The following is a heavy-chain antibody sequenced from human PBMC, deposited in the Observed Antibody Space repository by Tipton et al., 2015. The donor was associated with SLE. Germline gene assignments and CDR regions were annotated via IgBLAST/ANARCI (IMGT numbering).Heavy chain of an antibody. J-gene: IGHJ4*02. CDR1: GGSFSGYY. Sequence: TLSLTCAVYGGSFSGYYWSWIRQPPGKGLEWIGEINHSGGTNYNPSLKSRVTISVDTSKNQFSLKLSSVTAADTAVYYCARQGYDIMTADYWGQGTQVTVSS. D-gene: IGHD3-9*01. V-gene: IGHV4-34*01. CDR3: ARQGYDIMTADY. CDR2: INHSGGT.